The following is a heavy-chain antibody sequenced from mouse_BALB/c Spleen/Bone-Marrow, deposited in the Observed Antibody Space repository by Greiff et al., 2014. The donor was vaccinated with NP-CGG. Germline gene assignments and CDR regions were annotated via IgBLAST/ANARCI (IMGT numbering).Heavy chain of an antibody. CDR3: ANYYYGSHFDY. CDR2: IDPANGNT. J-gene: IGHJ2*01. D-gene: IGHD1-1*01. V-gene: IGHV14-3*02. Sequence: VQLKESGAALVKPGASVKLSCTASGFNIKDTYMHWVKQRPEQGLEWIGRIDPANGNTKYDPKFQGKATITADTSSNTAYLQLSSLTSEDTAVDYCANYYYGSHFDYWGQGTTLTVSS. CDR1: GFNIKDTY.